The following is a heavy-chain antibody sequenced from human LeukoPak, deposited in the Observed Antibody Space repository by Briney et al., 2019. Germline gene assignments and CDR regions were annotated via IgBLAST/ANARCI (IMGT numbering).Heavy chain of an antibody. V-gene: IGHV4-61*01. CDR1: GGSVSSGSYY. D-gene: IGHD3-3*01. J-gene: IGHJ4*02. Sequence: SETLSLTCTVSGGSVSSGSYYWRWIRQPPGKGLEWIVYIYYSGSTNYNPSLKSRVTISVDTSKNQFSLKLSSVTAADTAVYYCARGVYDFWSGYPLAFDYWGQGTLVTVSS. CDR2: IYYSGST. CDR3: ARGVYDFWSGYPLAFDY.